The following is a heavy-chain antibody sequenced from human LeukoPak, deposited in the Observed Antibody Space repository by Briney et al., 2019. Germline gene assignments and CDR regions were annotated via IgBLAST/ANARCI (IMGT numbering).Heavy chain of an antibody. D-gene: IGHD6-13*01. Sequence: GASVKVSCKASGYTFTSYGISWVRQAPGQGLEWMGWISAYNGATHYAQKLQGRVTMTTDTSTYTVYMEMRSLRSDDTAVYYCARDHSSSCQLLDYWGQGTLVTISS. CDR2: ISAYNGAT. J-gene: IGHJ4*02. CDR3: ARDHSSSCQLLDY. V-gene: IGHV1-18*01. CDR1: GYTFTSYG.